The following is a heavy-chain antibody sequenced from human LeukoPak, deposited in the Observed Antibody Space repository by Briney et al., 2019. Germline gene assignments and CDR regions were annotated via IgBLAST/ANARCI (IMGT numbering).Heavy chain of an antibody. CDR1: GGSFSGYY. D-gene: IGHD3-10*01. CDR3: ARRGFWGRNYYGSGSYWFDY. Sequence: PSETLSLTCAVYGGSFSGYYWSWIRQPPGKGLEWIGEINHSGSTNYNPSLKSRVTISVDTSKNQFSLKLSSVTAADTAVYYCARRGFWGRNYYGSGSYWFDYWGQGTLVTVSS. J-gene: IGHJ4*02. CDR2: INHSGST. V-gene: IGHV4-34*01.